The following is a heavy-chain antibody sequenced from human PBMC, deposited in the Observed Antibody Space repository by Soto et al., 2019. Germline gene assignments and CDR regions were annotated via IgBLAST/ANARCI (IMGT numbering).Heavy chain of an antibody. Sequence: QVQLQESGPGLVKPSQTLSLTCTVSGGSISSGGYYWSWIRPHPGKGREWIGYIYYSGSTYYNPSLKSRVTISVYTSKNQFSLKLSSVTAAETYVYYCARAKLLICVGELYYWGQGTLVTVSS. V-gene: IGHV4-31*03. CDR3: ARAKLLICVGELYY. CDR1: GGSISSGGYY. CDR2: IYYSGST. J-gene: IGHJ4*02. D-gene: IGHD3-10*01.